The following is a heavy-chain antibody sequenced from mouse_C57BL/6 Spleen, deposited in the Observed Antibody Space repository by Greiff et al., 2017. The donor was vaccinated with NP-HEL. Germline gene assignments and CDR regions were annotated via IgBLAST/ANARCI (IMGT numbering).Heavy chain of an antibody. Sequence: VQLQQSGPELVKPGASVKISCKASGYTFTDYYMNWVKQSHGKSLEWIGDINPNNGGTSYNQKFKGKATLTVDKSSSTAYMELRSLTSEDSAVYYCAYGNFHYWGQGTTLTVSS. J-gene: IGHJ2*01. D-gene: IGHD2-1*01. CDR1: GYTFTDYY. CDR3: AYGNFHY. CDR2: INPNNGGT. V-gene: IGHV1-26*01.